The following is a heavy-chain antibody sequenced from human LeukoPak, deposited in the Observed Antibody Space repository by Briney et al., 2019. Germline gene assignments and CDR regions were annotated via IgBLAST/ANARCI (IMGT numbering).Heavy chain of an antibody. CDR2: ISGSGSGSST. CDR3: ARDLSGATVPPDTFDI. V-gene: IGHV3-23*01. J-gene: IGHJ3*02. D-gene: IGHD4-17*01. CDR1: GFTFSSSA. Sequence: GGSLRLSCAASGFTFSSSAMSWVRQAPGKGLEWVSTISGSGSGSSTYYADSVKGLFTISRDNAKNSLYLHMTSLRAEDTAVYYCARDLSGATVPPDTFDIWGQGTMVTVSS.